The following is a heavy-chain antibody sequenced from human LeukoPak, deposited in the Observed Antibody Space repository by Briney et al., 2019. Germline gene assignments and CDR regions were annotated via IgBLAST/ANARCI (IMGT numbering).Heavy chain of an antibody. J-gene: IGHJ5*02. CDR3: ARRKGIVVVPAVIWFDP. Sequence: SETLSLTCAVSGGSISSNWWSWVRQPPGKGLEWIGEIDHSGSTYYNPSLKSRVTISVDTSKNQFSLKLSSVTAADTAVYYCARRKGIVVVPAVIWFDPWGQGTLVTVSS. V-gene: IGHV4-4*02. D-gene: IGHD2-2*01. CDR2: IDHSGST. CDR1: GGSISSNW.